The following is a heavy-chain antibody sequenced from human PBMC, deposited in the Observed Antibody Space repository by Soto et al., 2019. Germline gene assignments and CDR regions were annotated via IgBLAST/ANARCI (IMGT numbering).Heavy chain of an antibody. CDR1: GFTFTSYG. Sequence: GGSLRLSCAASGFTFTSYGMSWVRQAPGKGLEWVSAVSGSGGSTYYADSVKGRFTISRDNSKDTLFLQMNSLRAEDTAVYYCAKTPYSDYYYYFDYWGQGTPVTVSS. V-gene: IGHV3-23*01. D-gene: IGHD4-17*01. CDR3: AKTPYSDYYYYFDY. J-gene: IGHJ4*02. CDR2: VSGSGGST.